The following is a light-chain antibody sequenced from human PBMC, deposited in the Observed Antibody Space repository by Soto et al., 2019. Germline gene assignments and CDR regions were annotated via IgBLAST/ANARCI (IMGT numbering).Light chain of an antibody. CDR3: QQYGSSST. J-gene: IGKJ5*01. CDR1: QSVSSSY. CDR2: GAS. Sequence: VLTQSPGALSLSPGERATLSCRASQSVSSSYLAWYQQKPGQAPRLLIYGASSRPTGIPDRFSGSGSGTDFTLTISRLEPEDFAVYYCQQYGSSSTFGQGTRLEI. V-gene: IGKV3-20*01.